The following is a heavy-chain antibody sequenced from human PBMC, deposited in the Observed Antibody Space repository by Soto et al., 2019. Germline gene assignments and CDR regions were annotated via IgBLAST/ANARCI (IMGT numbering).Heavy chain of an antibody. J-gene: IGHJ6*02. CDR1: GYTFSGYY. CDR2: INPNSGGT. D-gene: IGHD6-19*01. CDR3: ARDRGSGWYLTYYYYGMDV. V-gene: IGHV1-2*02. Sequence: ASVKVSCKASGYTFSGYYMHWVRQAPGQGLEWMGWINPNSGGTNYAQKFQGRVTMTRDTSISTAYMELSRLRSDDTAVYYCARDRGSGWYLTYYYYGMDVWGQGTAVTVSS.